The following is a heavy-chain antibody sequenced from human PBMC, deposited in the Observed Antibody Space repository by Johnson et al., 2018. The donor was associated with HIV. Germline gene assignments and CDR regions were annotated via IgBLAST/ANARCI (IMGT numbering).Heavy chain of an antibody. D-gene: IGHD6-13*01. J-gene: IGHJ3*02. CDR2: IKSKSDGGTT. V-gene: IGHV3-15*01. CDR3: TALWAAAGDAFDI. Sequence: VQLVESGGGLVKPGGSLRLSCAASGFTFSNAWMNWVRQVPGKGLEWVGRIKSKSDGGTTDYAEPVKGRFTISRDDLKNTLYLQMNSLKSEDTAVYYCTALWAAAGDAFDIWGQGTMVTVSS. CDR1: GFTFSNAW.